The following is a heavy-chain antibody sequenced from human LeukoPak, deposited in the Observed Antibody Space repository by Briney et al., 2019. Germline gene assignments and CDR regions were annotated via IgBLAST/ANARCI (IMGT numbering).Heavy chain of an antibody. CDR2: INHSGST. D-gene: IGHD2-15*01. CDR3: ATIPVGVVAAHFDY. Sequence: PSETLSLTCAVYGGSFSGYYWSWIRQPPGKGLEWIGEINHSGSTNYNPSLKSRVTISVDTSKNQFSLKLSSVTAADTAVYYCATIPVGVVAAHFDYWGQGTLVTVSS. J-gene: IGHJ4*02. CDR1: GGSFSGYY. V-gene: IGHV4-34*01.